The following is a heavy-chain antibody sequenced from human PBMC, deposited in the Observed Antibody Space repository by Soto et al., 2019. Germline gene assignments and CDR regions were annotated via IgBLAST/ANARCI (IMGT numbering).Heavy chain of an antibody. D-gene: IGHD3-16*01. CDR3: ASSRITFGGVILPFDY. CDR1: GASINDFY. V-gene: IGHV4-59*01. J-gene: IGHJ4*02. CDR2: MYYSETT. Sequence: SETLSLTCTVSGASINDFYWSWIRQTPGKGLEWVGFMYYSETTKYNPSLKGRVNMSLDTSKNQVSLHLKSVTAADTAVYYCASSRITFGGVILPFDYWGQGTLVTVSS.